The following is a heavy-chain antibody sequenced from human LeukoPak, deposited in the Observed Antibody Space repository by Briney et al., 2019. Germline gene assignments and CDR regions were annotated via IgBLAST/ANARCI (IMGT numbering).Heavy chain of an antibody. CDR3: AKSKSGCSSTSCYAISFDY. J-gene: IGHJ4*02. Sequence: GGSLRLSCAASGFTFSSYAMSWVRQAPGKGLEWVSAISGSGSRPYYADSVKGRFTISRDNSNNTLYLQMNSLRAEDTAVYYCAKSKSGCSSTSCYAISFDYWGQGTLVTVSS. CDR2: ISGSGSRP. D-gene: IGHD2-2*01. V-gene: IGHV3-23*01. CDR1: GFTFSSYA.